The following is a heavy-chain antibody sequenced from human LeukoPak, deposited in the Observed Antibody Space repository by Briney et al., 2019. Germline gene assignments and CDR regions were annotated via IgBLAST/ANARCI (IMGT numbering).Heavy chain of an antibody. Sequence: SETLSLTCAVYGGSFSGYYWSWIRQPPGKGLEWIGEINHSGSTNYNPSLKSRVTISVDTSKNQFSLKLSSVTAADTAVYYCARTGVRGVISDDWGQGTLVTVSS. J-gene: IGHJ4*02. V-gene: IGHV4-34*01. D-gene: IGHD3-10*01. CDR2: INHSGST. CDR1: GGSFSGYY. CDR3: ARTGVRGVISDD.